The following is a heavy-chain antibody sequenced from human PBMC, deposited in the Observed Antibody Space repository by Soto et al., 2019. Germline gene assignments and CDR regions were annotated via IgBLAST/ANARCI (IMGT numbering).Heavy chain of an antibody. Sequence: PGGSLRLSCAASGFSFSVFLMHWVRQAPGKGLVWVSRMFPDVSTTYYADSVKGRFTISRDNAKSTLYLQMNSLRDEDTAVYYCVRGNTGYGNFDSWGQGTLVTVSS. V-gene: IGHV3-74*01. D-gene: IGHD5-12*01. CDR2: MFPDVSTT. CDR3: VRGNTGYGNFDS. J-gene: IGHJ4*02. CDR1: GFSFSVFL.